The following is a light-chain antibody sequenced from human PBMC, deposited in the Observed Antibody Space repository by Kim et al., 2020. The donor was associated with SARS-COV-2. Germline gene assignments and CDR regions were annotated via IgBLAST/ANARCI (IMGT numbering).Light chain of an antibody. CDR2: GAS. V-gene: IGKV3-15*01. CDR3: QQYNNWPPLT. J-gene: IGKJ4*01. CDR1: QSVSSN. Sequence: EIVMTQSPATLSVSPGERATLSCRASQSVSSNLAWYQQKPGQAPRLLIYGASTRATGIPARFSGSGSGTEFTLTISSLRSEDLAVYYCQQYNNWPPLTFGEGTKLEI.